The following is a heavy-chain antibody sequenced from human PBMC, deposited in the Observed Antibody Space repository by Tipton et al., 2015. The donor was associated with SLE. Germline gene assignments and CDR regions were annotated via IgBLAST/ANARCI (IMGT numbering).Heavy chain of an antibody. Sequence: QVQLVQSGAEVKKPGASVKISCKTSGYSFTSYALHWVRQAPGQRLEWMAWINAGNGDTKYSQSFEIRIVVSRDISANTAYMELSSLTSEDTAIYYCARDQGYSGSWALDYWGQGTLVTVSS. CDR2: INAGNGDT. CDR3: ARDQGYSGSWALDY. D-gene: IGHD5-12*01. J-gene: IGHJ4*02. CDR1: GYSFTSYA. V-gene: IGHV1-3*01.